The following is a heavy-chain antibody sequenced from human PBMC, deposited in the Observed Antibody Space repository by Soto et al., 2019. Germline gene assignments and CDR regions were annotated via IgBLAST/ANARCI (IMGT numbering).Heavy chain of an antibody. J-gene: IGHJ4*02. V-gene: IGHV4-39*01. CDR2: IYYSGST. CDR1: GGSISSSSYY. CDR3: ARTFETIAAAGLTS. D-gene: IGHD6-13*01. Sequence: SETLSLTCTVSGGSISSSSYYWGWIRQPPGKGLEWIGSIYYSGSTYYNPSLKSRVTISVDTSKNQFSLKLSSVTAADTAVYYCARTFETIAAAGLTSWGQGTLVTVSS.